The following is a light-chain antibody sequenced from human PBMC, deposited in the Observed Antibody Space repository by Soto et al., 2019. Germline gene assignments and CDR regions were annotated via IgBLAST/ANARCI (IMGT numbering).Light chain of an antibody. Sequence: EIVLTQSPGTLSLSPGERATLSCRASQSISSTFLAWYQHKPGQAPRVLIYGASRRATGIPHRFSGSGSGTDFTLTISRLEPEDFALYYCQQYYSSWTFGQGTKVEMK. CDR3: QQYYSSWT. J-gene: IGKJ1*01. CDR2: GAS. CDR1: QSISSTF. V-gene: IGKV3-20*01.